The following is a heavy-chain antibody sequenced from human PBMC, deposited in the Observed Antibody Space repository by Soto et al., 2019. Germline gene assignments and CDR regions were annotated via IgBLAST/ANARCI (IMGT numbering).Heavy chain of an antibody. CDR3: ARGTVAVLGY. CDR1: GFTFSSYE. Sequence: VGSLRLSCAASGFTFSSYEMNWVRQAPGKGLEWVSYISSSGSTIYYADSVKGRFTISRDNAKNSLYLQMNSLRAEDTAVYYCARGTVAVLGYWGQGTLVTVSS. V-gene: IGHV3-48*03. CDR2: ISSSGSTI. D-gene: IGHD2-21*01. J-gene: IGHJ4*02.